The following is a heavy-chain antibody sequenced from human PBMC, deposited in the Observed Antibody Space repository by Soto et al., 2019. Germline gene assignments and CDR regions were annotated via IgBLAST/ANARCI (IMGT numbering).Heavy chain of an antibody. CDR3: ARVLEVAGRFVP. Sequence: SETLSLTCSVSAGSISNYHWSWIRQPPGKGLEWIGYIFYTGKTNYNPSLKSRVTISLDTSKNQFSLMLASVTAADTAVYYCARVLEVAGRFVPWGQGTLVTVSS. V-gene: IGHV4-59*01. CDR1: AGSISNYH. J-gene: IGHJ5*02. CDR2: IFYTGKT. D-gene: IGHD2-15*01.